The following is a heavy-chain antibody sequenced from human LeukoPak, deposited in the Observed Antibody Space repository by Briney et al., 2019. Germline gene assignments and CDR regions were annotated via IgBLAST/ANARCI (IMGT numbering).Heavy chain of an antibody. Sequence: GGSLRLSCAASGFTFSSYWMHWVRQAPGKGLVWVSRINSDGSSTIYADSVKGRFTISRDNAKNTLYLQMNSLRAEDTAVYYCARGDCSSTSCYGGYYYYYYMDVWGKGTTVTVSS. CDR1: GFTFSSYW. CDR3: ARGDCSSTSCYGGYYYYYYMDV. V-gene: IGHV3-74*01. J-gene: IGHJ6*03. CDR2: INSDGSST. D-gene: IGHD2-2*01.